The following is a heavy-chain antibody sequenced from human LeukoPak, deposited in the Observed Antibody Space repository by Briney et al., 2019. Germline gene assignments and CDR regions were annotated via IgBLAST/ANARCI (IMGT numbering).Heavy chain of an antibody. CDR3: ARDQVDTAMVNDY. D-gene: IGHD5-18*01. CDR1: GFTFSSYS. J-gene: IGHJ4*02. V-gene: IGHV3-21*01. Sequence: GGSLRLSCEASGFTFSSYSMNWVRQAPGKGLDWVSSISSSSSYIYYADSAKGRFTISRDNAKNSLYLQMNSLRAEDTAVYYCARDQVDTAMVNDYWGQGTLVTVSS. CDR2: ISSSSSYI.